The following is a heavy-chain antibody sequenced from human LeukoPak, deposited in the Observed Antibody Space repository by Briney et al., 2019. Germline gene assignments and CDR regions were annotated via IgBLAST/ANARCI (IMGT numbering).Heavy chain of an antibody. Sequence: SVKVSCKASGFTFTSSAVQWVRQARGQRLEWIRWIVVGSGNTNYAQKFQERVTITRDMSTSTAYMELSSLRSEDTAVYYCAAGYSSGWFGQYYFDYWGQGTLVTVSS. V-gene: IGHV1-58*01. CDR2: IVVGSGNT. D-gene: IGHD6-19*01. J-gene: IGHJ4*02. CDR3: AAGYSSGWFGQYYFDY. CDR1: GFTFTSSA.